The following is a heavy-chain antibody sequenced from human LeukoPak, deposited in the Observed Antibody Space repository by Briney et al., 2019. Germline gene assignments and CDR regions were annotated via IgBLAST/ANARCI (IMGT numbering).Heavy chain of an antibody. V-gene: IGHV3-23*01. CDR2: LSGSGGST. J-gene: IGHJ4*02. Sequence: GGSLRLSCAASGFTFDDYAMFWVRQAPGKGLEWVSGLSGSGGSTDYADSVKGRFTVSRDNSKNTLFLQMNSLRAEDTAIYYCAKERDYGPADYWGQGTLVTVSS. D-gene: IGHD4/OR15-4a*01. CDR1: GFTFDDYA. CDR3: AKERDYGPADY.